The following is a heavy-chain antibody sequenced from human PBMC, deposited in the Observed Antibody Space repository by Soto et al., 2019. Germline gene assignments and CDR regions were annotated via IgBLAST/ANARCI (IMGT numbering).Heavy chain of an antibody. CDR2: IYYSGST. CDR1: GGSISSYY. Sequence: PSETLSLTCTVSGGSISSYYWSWIRQPPGKGLEWIGYIYYSGSTNYNPSLKSRVTISVDTSKNQFSLKLSSVTAADTAVYYCARDVRGKTTVTTAAYYYYGMDVWGQGTTVTVSS. J-gene: IGHJ6*02. CDR3: ARDVRGKTTVTTAAYYYYGMDV. D-gene: IGHD4-4*01. V-gene: IGHV4-59*01.